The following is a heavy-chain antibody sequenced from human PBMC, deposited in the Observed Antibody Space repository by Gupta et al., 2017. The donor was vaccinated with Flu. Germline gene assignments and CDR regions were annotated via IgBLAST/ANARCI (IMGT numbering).Heavy chain of an antibody. J-gene: IGHJ4*02. CDR3: ARYHRVSYDFDY. CDR1: GGSISSSSYY. CDR2: IYYSGST. D-gene: IGHD5-18*01. Sequence: QLQLQESGPGLVKPSETLSLTCTVSGGSISSSSYYWGWIRQPPGKGLEWIGSIYYSGSTYYNPSLKSRVTISVDTSKNQFSLKLSSVTAADTAVYYCARYHRVSYDFDYWGQGTLVTVSS. V-gene: IGHV4-39*01.